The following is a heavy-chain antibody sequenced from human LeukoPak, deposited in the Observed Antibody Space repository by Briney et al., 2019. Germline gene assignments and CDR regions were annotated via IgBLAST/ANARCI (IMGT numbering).Heavy chain of an antibody. J-gene: IGHJ4*01. CDR1: GFMFTNYW. V-gene: IGHV3-74*01. CDR3: ASASSHRIAAGGDY. CDR2: ISNDGSSR. Sequence: PGGSLRLSCEASGFMFTNYWMHWVRQGQGKGLVWVSCISNDGSSRHYADSVKGRFTISRDNSKNMMYLQMNSLRAEDTAVYYCASASSHRIAAGGDYWGHGTLVTVSS. D-gene: IGHD6-13*01.